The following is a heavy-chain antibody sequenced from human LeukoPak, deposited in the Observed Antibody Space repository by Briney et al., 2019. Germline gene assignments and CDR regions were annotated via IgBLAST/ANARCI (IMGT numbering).Heavy chain of an antibody. Sequence: GGSLRLSCAASGFTFSSYEMNWVRQAPGKGLEWVSYISSGGSTVHYADSVKGRFTISRDNAKNSLYLQMISLRAEDTAVYYCARVIIVGATGIWGQGTMVTVSS. CDR3: ARVIIVGATGI. CDR1: GFTFSSYE. CDR2: ISSGGSTV. J-gene: IGHJ3*02. D-gene: IGHD1-26*01. V-gene: IGHV3-48*03.